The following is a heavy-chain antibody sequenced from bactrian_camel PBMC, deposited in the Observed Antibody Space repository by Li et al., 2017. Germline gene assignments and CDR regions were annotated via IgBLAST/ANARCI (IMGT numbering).Heavy chain of an antibody. CDR2: ISWNYANF. D-gene: IGHD3*01. CDR3: AADPDVVSRIGYGRYR. CDR1: EMTTC. Sequence: HVQLVESGGGSVQAGGSLRLSCEASEMTTCMGWFRQAPGKEREGVSCISWNYANFYYSDSVKGRFAISRDNAKKAVFLEMNSLKPEDTAMYYCAADPDVVSRIGYGRYRWGQGTQVTVS. J-gene: IGHJ4*01. V-gene: IGHV3S60*01.